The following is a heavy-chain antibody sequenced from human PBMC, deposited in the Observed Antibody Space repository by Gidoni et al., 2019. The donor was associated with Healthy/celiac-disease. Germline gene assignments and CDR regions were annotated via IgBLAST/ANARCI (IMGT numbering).Heavy chain of an antibody. CDR1: GFTFSYYG. V-gene: IGHV3-33*01. D-gene: IGHD4-17*01. J-gene: IGHJ4*02. Sequence: QVQLVESGGGVVQPGRSLRLACAASGFTFSYYGMHWVRQAPGKGLEWVAVIWSDGSNKYYADSVKGRFTISRDNSKNTLYLQMNSLRAEDTAVYYCARDRTTVTTIVDYWGQGTLVTVSS. CDR2: IWSDGSNK. CDR3: ARDRTTVTTIVDY.